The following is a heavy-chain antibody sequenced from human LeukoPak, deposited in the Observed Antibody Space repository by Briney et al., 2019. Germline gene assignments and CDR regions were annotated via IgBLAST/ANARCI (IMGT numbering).Heavy chain of an antibody. CDR2: IKSKTDGGTT. D-gene: IGHD3-22*01. CDR1: GFTFSNAW. V-gene: IGHV3-15*01. Sequence: GGSLRLSCAASGFTFSNAWMSWVRQAPGKGLEWVGRIKSKTDGGTTDYAAPVKGRFTISRDDSKNTLYLQMNSLKTEDTAVYYCTTVGALMIVDVFDYWGQGTLVTVSS. J-gene: IGHJ4*02. CDR3: TTVGALMIVDVFDY.